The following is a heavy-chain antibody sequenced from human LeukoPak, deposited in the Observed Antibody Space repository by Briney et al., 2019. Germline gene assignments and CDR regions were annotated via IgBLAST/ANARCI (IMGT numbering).Heavy chain of an antibody. CDR2: VYPGDSDT. CDR3: ARLFPGGQWLHRGPDY. Sequence: GESLKISCKASGYNFANYWMGWVRQMPGKGLESMGIVYPGDSDTRYSPSFQGQVTISADKSITTAYLQWSSLKASDTAMYYCARLFPGGQWLHRGPDYWGQGTLVTVSS. J-gene: IGHJ4*02. V-gene: IGHV5-51*01. CDR1: GYNFANYW. D-gene: IGHD6-19*01.